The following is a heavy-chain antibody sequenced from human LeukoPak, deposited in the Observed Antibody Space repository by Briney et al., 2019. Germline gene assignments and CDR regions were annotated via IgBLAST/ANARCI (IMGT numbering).Heavy chain of an antibody. Sequence: SDTLSLTCSVSGGSITTYYFNWIRQSPGKGLEWIGYMYHSGTSDYNPSLQSRVTISVDTSNNKVSLNPSSVTTADTAVYYCATTRGYSTNDAFDIWGQGTQVTVSS. V-gene: IGHV4-59*07. CDR3: ATTRGYSTNDAFDI. J-gene: IGHJ3*02. CDR1: GGSITTYY. CDR2: MYHSGTS. D-gene: IGHD5-18*01.